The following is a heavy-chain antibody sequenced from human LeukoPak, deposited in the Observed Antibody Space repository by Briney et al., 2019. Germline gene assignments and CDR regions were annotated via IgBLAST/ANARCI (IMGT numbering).Heavy chain of an antibody. CDR2: IYYSGST. CDR3: ARPHYDFWSGYYPLYGMDV. V-gene: IGHV4-39*01. CDR1: GGSISSSYY. D-gene: IGHD3-3*01. Sequence: PSETLSLTCTVSGGSISSSYYWGWIRQPPGKGLEWIGSIYYSGSTYYNPSLKSRVTISVDTSKNQFSLKLSSVTAADTAVYYCARPHYDFWSGYYPLYGMDVWGQGTTVTVSS. J-gene: IGHJ6*02.